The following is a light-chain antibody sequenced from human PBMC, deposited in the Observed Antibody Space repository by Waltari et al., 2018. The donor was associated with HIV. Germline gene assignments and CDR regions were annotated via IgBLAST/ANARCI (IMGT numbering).Light chain of an antibody. CDR3: QQYANVPPIT. V-gene: IGKV1-33*01. Sequence: DIRMTQSPSSLSASVGDRVTITCQASQDITNLLNWYQQKPGTAPKLLIYDASTVEVGVSARFSGSGSGTTFRFTITNLQPEDVGTFYCQQYANVPPITFGQGTRVEIK. J-gene: IGKJ5*01. CDR2: DAS. CDR1: QDITNL.